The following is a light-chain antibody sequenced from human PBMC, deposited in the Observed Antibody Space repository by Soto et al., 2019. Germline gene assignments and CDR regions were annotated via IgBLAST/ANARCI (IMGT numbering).Light chain of an antibody. CDR1: SSDVGGYNF. CDR3: SSLSGGNIRV. Sequence: QSVLTQPASLSGAPGQSIAISCTGTSSDVGGYNFVSWYQQHPDKAPKLIVYEVTHRPSGVSNRFSGSKSGNTASLTISGLQGEDEADYYCSSLSGGNIRVFGTGTKVTVL. V-gene: IGLV2-14*01. J-gene: IGLJ1*01. CDR2: EVT.